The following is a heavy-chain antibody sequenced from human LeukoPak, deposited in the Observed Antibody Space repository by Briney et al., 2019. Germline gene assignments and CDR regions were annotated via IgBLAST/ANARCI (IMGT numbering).Heavy chain of an antibody. CDR3: ARRGRLRYFDWLLQSPDTKDAYYFDY. D-gene: IGHD3-9*01. J-gene: IGHJ4*02. V-gene: IGHV4-39*07. CDR1: GGSISSSSYY. Sequence: SETLSLTCTVSGGSISSSSYYWGWIRQPPGKGLEWIGSIYYSGSTYYNPSLKSRVTISVGTSKNQFSLKLSSVTAADTAVYYCARRGRLRYFDWLLQSPDTKDAYYFDYWGQGTLVTVSS. CDR2: IYYSGST.